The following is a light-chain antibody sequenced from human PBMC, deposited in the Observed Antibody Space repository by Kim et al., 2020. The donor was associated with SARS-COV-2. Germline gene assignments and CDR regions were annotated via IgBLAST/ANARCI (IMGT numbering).Light chain of an antibody. J-gene: IGKJ2*01. V-gene: IGKV1-5*01. Sequence: SASVGDRVPTTARASERISSLWAWYPQKPGRAPKLLIYDTSSVESGVPSRYSGSGSETEFTLTHSSLQPDDFATYYCQQYNSYPYACGQGTKLEI. CDR2: DTS. CDR3: QQYNSYPYA. CDR1: ERISSL.